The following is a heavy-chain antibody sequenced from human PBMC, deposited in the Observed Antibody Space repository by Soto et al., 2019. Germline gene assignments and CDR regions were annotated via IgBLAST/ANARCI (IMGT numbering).Heavy chain of an antibody. J-gene: IGHJ4*02. D-gene: IGHD6-19*01. V-gene: IGHV3-74*02. CDR2: ISSDGSST. Sequence: EVQLVESGGGSVQPGGSLRLSCEASGFTFSSYWMHWVRQSPGKGLVWVSRISSDGSSTSYGDSVKGRFTVSRDNAKNTPYLQMSMVRADDTAIYYCARRGAVTGLHYWGQGTLVSVSS. CDR3: ARRGAVTGLHY. CDR1: GFTFSSYW.